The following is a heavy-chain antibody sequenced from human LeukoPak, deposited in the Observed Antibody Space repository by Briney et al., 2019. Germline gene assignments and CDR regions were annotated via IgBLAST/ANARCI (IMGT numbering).Heavy chain of an antibody. J-gene: IGHJ6*03. CDR1: GGSISSYY. CDR3: ASSNSYYYDSSGYYYPAYYYMDV. CDR2: IYYSGST. Sequence: SETLSLTCTVSGGSISSYYWSWIRQPPGKGLEWIGYIYYSGSTNYNPSLKSRVTISVDTSKNQFSLKLSSVTAADTAVYYCASSNSYYYDSSGYYYPAYYYMDVWGKGTTVTVSS. D-gene: IGHD3-22*01. V-gene: IGHV4-59*01.